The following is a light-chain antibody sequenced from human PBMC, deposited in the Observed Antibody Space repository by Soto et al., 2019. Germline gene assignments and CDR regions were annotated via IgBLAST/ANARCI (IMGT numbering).Light chain of an antibody. CDR1: QGVTTN. V-gene: IGKV3-15*01. CDR3: QQYNNWPFS. Sequence: EVLMALSPASLSLSPGERFTLCCRAGQGVTTNFAWYQQKSGQSPRLLIYDVSTRATGVPARFSGTGSETDFTLTISGLQSEDSAVYFCQQYNNWPFSFGQGTRLEIK. CDR2: DVS. J-gene: IGKJ5*01.